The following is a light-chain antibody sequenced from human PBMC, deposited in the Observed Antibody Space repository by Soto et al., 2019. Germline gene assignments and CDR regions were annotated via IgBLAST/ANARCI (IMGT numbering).Light chain of an antibody. Sequence: TQSPGTLSLSRGDTATLACTVSQTISNNFLAWYPQKPGQAPRLLLSGPSTRASGIPARFSGSESGTEFNLTISSLQSEDFAVYYCLQFQSWPPMYNFGQGTKVDNK. V-gene: IGKV3-15*01. CDR3: LQFQSWPPMYN. CDR1: QTISNN. CDR2: GPS. J-gene: IGKJ2*01.